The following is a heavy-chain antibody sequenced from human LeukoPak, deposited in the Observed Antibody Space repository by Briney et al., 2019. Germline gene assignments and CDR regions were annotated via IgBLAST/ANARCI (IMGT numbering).Heavy chain of an antibody. Sequence: ASVKVSCKASGYTFTSYAMNWVRQAPGQGLEWMGWINTNTGNPTYAQGFTGRFVFSLDTSVSTAYLQISSLKAEDTAVYYCARDQIDYDILTGYLPYYYYGMDVWGQGTTVTVSS. V-gene: IGHV7-4-1*02. D-gene: IGHD3-9*01. CDR3: ARDQIDYDILTGYLPYYYYGMDV. J-gene: IGHJ6*02. CDR1: GYTFTSYA. CDR2: INTNTGNP.